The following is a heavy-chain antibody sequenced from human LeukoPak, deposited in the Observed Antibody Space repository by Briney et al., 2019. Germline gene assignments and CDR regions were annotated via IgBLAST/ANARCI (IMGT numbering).Heavy chain of an antibody. J-gene: IGHJ4*02. V-gene: IGHV1-18*01. CDR2: ISAYNGNT. CDR3: ARDEYYFGSGSYFYFDY. CDR1: GYTFTSYG. Sequence: ASVKVACKASGYTFTSYGISGVRQAPGQGLEWMGWISAYNGNTNYAQKLQGRVTMTTDTSTSTAYMELRSLRSDDTAVYYCARDEYYFGSGSYFYFDYWGQGTLVTVSS. D-gene: IGHD3-10*01.